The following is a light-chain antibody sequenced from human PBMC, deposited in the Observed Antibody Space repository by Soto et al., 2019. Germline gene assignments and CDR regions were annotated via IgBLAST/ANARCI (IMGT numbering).Light chain of an antibody. V-gene: IGKV3-20*01. CDR2: ATS. Sequence: EVVLTQSPGTLSLSPGERATLSCRASQSVSSTYFAWYQQKPGQAPRLLIYATSSRATGIPDRFSGSGSGTDLTLTISRLEPEDFAVYYCQQYGSSPWTFGQGTKVEIK. CDR1: QSVSSTY. CDR3: QQYGSSPWT. J-gene: IGKJ1*01.